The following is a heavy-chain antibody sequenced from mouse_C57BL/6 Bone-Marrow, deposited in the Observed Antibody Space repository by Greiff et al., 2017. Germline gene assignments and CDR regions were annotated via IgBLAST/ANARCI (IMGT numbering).Heavy chain of an antibody. CDR3: ARNNYYGSSYPYYAMDD. V-gene: IGHV5-6*02. Sequence: DVKLVESGGDLVKPGGSLKLSCAASGFTFSSYGMSWVRQTPDQRLEWVATISSGGSYTYYPASVKGRFTISRDNAKNTLYLQMSSLKSEDTAMYYCARNNYYGSSYPYYAMDDWGQGTSVTVSS. D-gene: IGHD1-1*01. J-gene: IGHJ4*01. CDR1: GFTFSSYG. CDR2: ISSGGSYT.